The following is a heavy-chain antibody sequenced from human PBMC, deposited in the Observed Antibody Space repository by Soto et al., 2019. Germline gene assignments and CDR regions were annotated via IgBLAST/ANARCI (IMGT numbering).Heavy chain of an antibody. V-gene: IGHV3-74*01. Sequence: AGGSLRLSCTASGFTFSSHWMDWVRQAPGKGPVWVSRINGDGISTNYAEFVQGRFTISRDNAKNTLYLQMNRLRVEDTGIYYCAGVVNVGYYYYAMGVWGQGTTVTVSS. CDR2: INGDGIST. J-gene: IGHJ6*02. CDR3: AGVVNVGYYYYAMGV. CDR1: GFTFSSHW. D-gene: IGHD2-15*01.